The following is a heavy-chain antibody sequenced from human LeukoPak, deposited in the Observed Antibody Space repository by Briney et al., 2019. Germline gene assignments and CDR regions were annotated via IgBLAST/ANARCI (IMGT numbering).Heavy chain of an antibody. CDR1: GYTFTGYY. D-gene: IGHD2-15*01. J-gene: IGHJ5*02. V-gene: IGHV1-2*02. Sequence: ASVKVSCKASGYTFTGYYMHWVRQAPGQGLEWMGWINPNSGGTNYQGRVTMTRDTSISTAYMELSRLRSDDTAVYYCARDDGYCSGGSCYLVTWFDPWGQGTLVTVSS. CDR2: INPNSGGT. CDR3: ARDDGYCSGGSCYLVTWFDP.